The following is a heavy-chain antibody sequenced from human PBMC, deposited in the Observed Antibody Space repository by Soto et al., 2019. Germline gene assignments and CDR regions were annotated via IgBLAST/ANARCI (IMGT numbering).Heavy chain of an antibody. CDR3: ARGTAAAGIPPPGPFDP. Sequence: SETLSLTCTVSGGSISSYYWSWIRQPPGKGLEWIGYIYYSGSTNYNPSLKSRVTISVDTSKNQFSLKLSSVTAADTAVYYCARGTAAAGIPPPGPFDPWGQGTLVTVSS. CDR1: GGSISSYY. J-gene: IGHJ5*02. CDR2: IYYSGST. V-gene: IGHV4-59*01. D-gene: IGHD6-13*01.